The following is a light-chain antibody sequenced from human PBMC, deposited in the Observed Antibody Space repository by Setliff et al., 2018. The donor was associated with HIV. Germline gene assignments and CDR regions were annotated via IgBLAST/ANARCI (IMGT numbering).Light chain of an antibody. V-gene: IGLV2-11*01. Sequence: QSALAQPRSVSGSPGQSVTISCTGTSSDVGTYNYVSWYQQHPGKAPKLMIFEVSKRPSGVPDRFSGSKSGNTASLTISGLQAEDEADYYCCSYAGSCSFFVFGSGTKGTVL. CDR1: SSDVGTYNY. CDR3: CSYAGSCSFFV. J-gene: IGLJ1*01. CDR2: EVS.